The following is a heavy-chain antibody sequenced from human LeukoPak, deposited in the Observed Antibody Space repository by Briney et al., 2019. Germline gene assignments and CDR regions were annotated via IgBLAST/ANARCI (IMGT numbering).Heavy chain of an antibody. CDR3: AKGVGSPLYFDY. V-gene: IGHV3-9*01. CDR1: GFTFDDYA. J-gene: IGHJ4*02. D-gene: IGHD1-26*01. Sequence: GRSLRLSCAASGFTFDDYAMHWVRQAPGKGLEWVSGISWNSGSIGYADSVKGRFTISRDNSKNTLYLQMNSLRAEDTAVYYCAKGVGSPLYFDYWGQGTLVTVSS. CDR2: ISWNSGSI.